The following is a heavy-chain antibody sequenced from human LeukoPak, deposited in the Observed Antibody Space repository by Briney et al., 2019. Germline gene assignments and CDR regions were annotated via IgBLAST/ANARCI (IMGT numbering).Heavy chain of an antibody. V-gene: IGHV3-23*01. Sequence: GGSLRLSCVASGFNFRDSAMTWVRQAPGKGLEWVSGINGNGVTKSFADSVKGRFTISRDNSKTTLYLQLNSLRDDDTAVYYCAKGGYCSSTSCSQGEYYYYGMDVWGQGTTVTVSS. J-gene: IGHJ6*02. CDR3: AKGGYCSSTSCSQGEYYYYGMDV. CDR1: GFNFRDSA. CDR2: INGNGVTK. D-gene: IGHD2-2*01.